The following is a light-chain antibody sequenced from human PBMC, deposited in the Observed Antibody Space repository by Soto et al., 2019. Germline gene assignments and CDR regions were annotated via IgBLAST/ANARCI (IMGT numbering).Light chain of an antibody. J-gene: IGKJ4*01. CDR2: GTS. Sequence: EIVLTQSPGTLSLSPGESATLSCRASESISSTSLAWYQQKPGQAPRLLIYGTSSRATDIPGRFTGGGSGTDFTLTIRRLEPEDFAVYYCHQYGRPPLTFGGGTKV. CDR1: ESISSTS. V-gene: IGKV3-20*01. CDR3: HQYGRPPLT.